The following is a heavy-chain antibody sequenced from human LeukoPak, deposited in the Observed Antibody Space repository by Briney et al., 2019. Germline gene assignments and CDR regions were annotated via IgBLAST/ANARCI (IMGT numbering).Heavy chain of an antibody. V-gene: IGHV3-30*18. CDR2: ISYDGSNK. J-gene: IGHJ4*02. Sequence: PGRSLRLSCAASGFTFSSYGMHWVRQAPGKGLEWVAVISYDGSNKYYADSVKGRFTISRDNSKNTLYLQMNSLRAEDTAVYYCAKGEYYGSGSYYNDDPLDYWGQGTLVTVSS. CDR1: GFTFSSYG. CDR3: AKGEYYGSGSYYNDDPLDY. D-gene: IGHD3-10*01.